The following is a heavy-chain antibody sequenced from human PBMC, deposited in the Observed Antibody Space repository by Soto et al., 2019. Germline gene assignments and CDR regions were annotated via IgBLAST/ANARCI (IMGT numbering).Heavy chain of an antibody. V-gene: IGHV2-5*02. CDR1: GFSLSTTAEG. CDR3: AHGSCSSADCYPNPYLDY. J-gene: IGHJ4*01. Sequence: QITLKESGPTLVKPTQTLTLTCTFSGFSLSTTAEGVGWIRQPPGKALEWLALIYWDDDERYSPSLKSRLTITKDTSKNQVVLTMTNVDPVDTATYYCAHGSCSSADCYPNPYLDYWGQESWSPSPQ. CDR2: IYWDDDE. D-gene: IGHD2-2*01.